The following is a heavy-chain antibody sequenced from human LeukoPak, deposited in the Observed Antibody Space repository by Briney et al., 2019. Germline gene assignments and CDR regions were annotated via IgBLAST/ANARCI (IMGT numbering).Heavy chain of an antibody. J-gene: IGHJ4*02. CDR3: AIKAKGDY. CDR1: RFTFSTYA. V-gene: IGHV3-23*01. Sequence: GGSLRLSCAASRFTFSTYAMSWVRQAPGKGLEWVSTISGSGGSTYYADSVKGRFTISRDNSKNTLYLQINSLRAEDTAVYYCAIKAKGDYWGQGTLVIVSS. CDR2: ISGSGGST. D-gene: IGHD3-10*01.